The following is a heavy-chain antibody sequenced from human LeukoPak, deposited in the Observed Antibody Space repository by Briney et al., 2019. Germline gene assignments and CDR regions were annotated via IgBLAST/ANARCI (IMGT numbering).Heavy chain of an antibody. J-gene: IGHJ4*02. D-gene: IGHD6-19*01. Sequence: PSETLSLTCTASGGSISSYYWSWIRQPPGKGLEWIGYIYYSGSTNYNPSLKSRVTISVDTSKNQFSLKLSSVTAADTAVYYCAKGDKVAGTEFDYWGQGTLVTVSS. V-gene: IGHV4-59*01. CDR1: GGSISSYY. CDR2: IYYSGST. CDR3: AKGDKVAGTEFDY.